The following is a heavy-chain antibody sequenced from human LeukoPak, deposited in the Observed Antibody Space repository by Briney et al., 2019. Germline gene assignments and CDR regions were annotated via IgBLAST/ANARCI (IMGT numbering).Heavy chain of an antibody. CDR1: GFTFSSYA. CDR2: ISGSGGST. V-gene: IGHV3-23*01. CDR3: AKNHPRITIFGVVIIGYFDY. J-gene: IGHJ4*02. D-gene: IGHD3-3*01. Sequence: GGSLRLSCAASGFTFSSYAMSWVRQAPGKGLEWVSAISGSGGSTYYADSVKGRFTISRDNSKNTLYLQMNSLRAEDTAVYYCAKNHPRITIFGVVIIGYFDYWGQGTLVTVSS.